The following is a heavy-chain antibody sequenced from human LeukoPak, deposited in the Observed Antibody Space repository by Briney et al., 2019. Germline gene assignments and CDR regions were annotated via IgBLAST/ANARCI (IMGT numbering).Heavy chain of an antibody. D-gene: IGHD6-13*01. CDR2: IIPMLNSE. J-gene: IGHJ5*02. Sequence: ASVRVSCKASGGTFSNYAISWVRQAPGQGLEWVGGIIPMLNSENYAQKLQGRVTIRTDESSSAAYMELSSLRPEDTAVYYCASLVGTSWYGAWGQGTLVTVSS. V-gene: IGHV1-69*05. CDR3: ASLVGTSWYGA. CDR1: GGTFSNYA.